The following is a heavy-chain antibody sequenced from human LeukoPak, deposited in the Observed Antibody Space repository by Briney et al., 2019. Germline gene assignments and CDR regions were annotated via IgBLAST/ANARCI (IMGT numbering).Heavy chain of an antibody. J-gene: IGHJ3*02. Sequence: SETLSLTCTVSGASITTYYWSWIRQSPEKGLEWIGYLYYRGSPNYNPSLKSRVTISVDTSKNHFSLTLSSVTAADTAVYYCAKLQPNSGEWAFDIWGQGTMVTVSS. CDR2: LYYRGSP. CDR3: AKLQPNSGEWAFDI. V-gene: IGHV4-59*01. CDR1: GASITTYY. D-gene: IGHD1-1*01.